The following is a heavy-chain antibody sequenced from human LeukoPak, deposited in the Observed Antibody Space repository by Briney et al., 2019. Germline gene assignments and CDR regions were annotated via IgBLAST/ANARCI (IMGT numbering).Heavy chain of an antibody. D-gene: IGHD3-16*01. CDR3: ARSPFAASNAFDI. J-gene: IGHJ3*02. CDR2: ISSNGGST. Sequence: GGSLRLSCAASGFTFSSYAMHWVRQAPGKGLEYVSAISSNGGSTYYANSVKGRFTIPRDNSKNTLYLQMGSLRAEDMAVYYCARSPFAASNAFDIWGQGTMVTVSS. V-gene: IGHV3-64*01. CDR1: GFTFSSYA.